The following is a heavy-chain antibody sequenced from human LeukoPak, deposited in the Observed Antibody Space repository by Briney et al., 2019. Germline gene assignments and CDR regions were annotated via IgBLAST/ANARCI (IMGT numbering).Heavy chain of an antibody. CDR2: VSWNSGSI. V-gene: IGHV3-9*01. CDR1: GFTFDDYA. CDR3: AKDNGVTIFGDTDHNWFDP. J-gene: IGHJ5*02. Sequence: PGRSLRLSCAASGFTFDDYAMHWVRQAPGKGLGWVSGVSWNSGSIGYAASVKGRFTISRDNAKNSLYLQMNSLRAEDTALYYCAKDNGVTIFGDTDHNWFDPWGQGTLVTVSS. D-gene: IGHD3-3*01.